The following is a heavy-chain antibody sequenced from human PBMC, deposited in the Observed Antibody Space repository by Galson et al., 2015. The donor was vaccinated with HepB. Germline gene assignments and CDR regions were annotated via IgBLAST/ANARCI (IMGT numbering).Heavy chain of an antibody. V-gene: IGHV1-2*06. D-gene: IGHD6-13*01. CDR2: INPNSGGT. CDR1: GYTFTGYY. J-gene: IGHJ4*02. CDR3: ARGPAISIAAAGHFDY. Sequence: SVKVSCKASGYTFTGYYMHWVRQAPGQGLEWMGRINPNSGGTNYAQKFQGRVTMTRDTSISTAYMELSRLRSDDTAVYYCARGPAISIAAAGHFDYWGQGTLVTVSS.